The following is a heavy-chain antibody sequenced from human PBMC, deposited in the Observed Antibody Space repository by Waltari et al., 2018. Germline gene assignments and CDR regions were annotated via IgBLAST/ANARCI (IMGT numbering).Heavy chain of an antibody. Sequence: EVQLVESGGGLVKPGGSLRLSCAASGFTFSRYSMNWVRQAPGKGLEWVSSISSSSSYIYYADSVKGRFTISRDNAKNSLYLEMNNVRVDDTAVYYCARGSAYYVRVWDLWGPGTLVTVSS. V-gene: IGHV3-21*04. J-gene: IGHJ4*02. CDR2: ISSSSSYI. CDR3: ARGSAYYVRVWDL. CDR1: GFTFSRYS. D-gene: IGHD3-16*01.